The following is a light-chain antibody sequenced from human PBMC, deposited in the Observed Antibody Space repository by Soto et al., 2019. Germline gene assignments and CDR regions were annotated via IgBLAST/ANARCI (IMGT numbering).Light chain of an antibody. CDR2: DVN. J-gene: IGLJ2*01. CDR1: SSDVGGYDY. CDR3: NSFTSSTTVI. V-gene: IGLV2-14*03. Sequence: QSALTQPASVSGSPGQSISISCTGTSSDVGGYDYVSWYQQHPGKAPKLIIYDVNDRPSGVSYRFSGSKSGNTASLTISGLQAEDEADYYCNSFTSSTTVIFGDGTKLTVL.